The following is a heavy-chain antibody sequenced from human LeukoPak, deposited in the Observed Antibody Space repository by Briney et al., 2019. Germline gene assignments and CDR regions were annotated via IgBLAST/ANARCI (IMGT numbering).Heavy chain of an antibody. J-gene: IGHJ5*02. D-gene: IGHD3-10*01. Sequence: GGSLRLSCTASKFTISNYWMSWVRQAPGKGLEWVSIIYSSGSTYYADSVKGRFTISRDNSKNTLYLQMNSLRAEDTAVYYCARRGNYYGSGSNNWFDPWGQGTLVTVSS. CDR3: ARRGNYYGSGSNNWFDP. CDR2: IYSSGST. V-gene: IGHV3-66*04. CDR1: KFTISNYW.